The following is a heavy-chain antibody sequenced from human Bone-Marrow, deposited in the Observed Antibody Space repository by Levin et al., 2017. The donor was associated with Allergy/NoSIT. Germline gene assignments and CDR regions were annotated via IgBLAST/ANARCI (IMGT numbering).Heavy chain of an antibody. CDR3: ARALRRFGQVFSRRGYEDYYYYYGMDV. J-gene: IGHJ6*02. Sequence: PGGSLRLSCTASGFIFSRYWMSWVRQLPGKGLEWVATIKQDGSERDYVDSVRGRFTISRDDAKNSLFLQMNTLRAEDTAVYHCARALRRFGQVFSRRGYEDYYYYYGMDVWGQGTSVIVSS. V-gene: IGHV3-7*01. CDR1: GFIFSRYW. D-gene: IGHD3-10*01. CDR2: IKQDGSER.